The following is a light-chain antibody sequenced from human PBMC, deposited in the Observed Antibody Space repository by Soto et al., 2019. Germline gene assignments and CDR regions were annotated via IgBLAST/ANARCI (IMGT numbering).Light chain of an antibody. CDR3: QKYNSAPPST. Sequence: DIQMTQSPSSLSASVGDRVTITCRASQGISNYLAWYQQKPGKVPKLLIYAASTLQSGVPSRFSGSGSGTDFTLTISSLQPEDVTTYYCQKYNSAPPSTFGQGTKVEIK. CDR2: AAS. V-gene: IGKV1-27*01. J-gene: IGKJ1*01. CDR1: QGISNY.